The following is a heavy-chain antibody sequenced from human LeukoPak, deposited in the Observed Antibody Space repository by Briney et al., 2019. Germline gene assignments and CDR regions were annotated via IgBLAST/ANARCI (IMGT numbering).Heavy chain of an antibody. D-gene: IGHD5-18*01. CDR2: ISAYNGNT. Sequence: ASVKVSCKASGGTFSSYAISWVRQAPGQGLEWMGWISAYNGNTSYAQKLQGRVTMTTDTSTSTAYMELRSLRSDDTAVYYCAREVLPVDTAMVTTIFDYWGQGTLVTVSS. V-gene: IGHV1-18*01. J-gene: IGHJ4*02. CDR1: GGTFSSYA. CDR3: AREVLPVDTAMVTTIFDY.